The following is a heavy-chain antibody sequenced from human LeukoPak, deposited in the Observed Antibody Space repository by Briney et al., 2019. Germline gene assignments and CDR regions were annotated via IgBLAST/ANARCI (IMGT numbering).Heavy chain of an antibody. Sequence: ASVKVSCKASGYTFTGYYIHWVRQAPGQGPEWMRRMNPNSGGAHYAQNFQGRVTMTRDTSISTAYMELTSLRSDDTAVYYCARVRLGRGVDDAFDVWGQGTMVTLSS. D-gene: IGHD3-10*01. CDR3: ARVRLGRGVDDAFDV. CDR2: MNPNSGGA. J-gene: IGHJ3*01. V-gene: IGHV1-2*06. CDR1: GYTFTGYY.